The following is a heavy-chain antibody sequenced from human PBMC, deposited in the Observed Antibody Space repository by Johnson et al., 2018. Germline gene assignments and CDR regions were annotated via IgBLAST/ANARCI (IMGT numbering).Heavy chain of an antibody. J-gene: IGHJ2*01. CDR2: ISGSGGST. V-gene: IGHV3-23*04. CDR3: SSGGGWYFDL. CDR1: GFTFSSYA. Sequence: QLVESGGGLVQPXGSLRLSCAASGFTFSSYAMTWVRQAPGKGLEWVSVISGSGGSTYYADAVKGRFTISRDNSKNTLYRQMNSLRAEDTAVYYCSSGGGWYFDLWGRGTLVTVSS. D-gene: IGHD3-10*01.